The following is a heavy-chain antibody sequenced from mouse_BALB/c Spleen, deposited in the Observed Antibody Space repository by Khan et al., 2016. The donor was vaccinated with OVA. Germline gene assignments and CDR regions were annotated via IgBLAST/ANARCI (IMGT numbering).Heavy chain of an antibody. CDR3: ARDHGNTYEDFDY. CDR2: IWAGGST. Sequence: QVQLKESGPGLVAPSQSLSITCTVSGFSFTSYGVHWVRQPPGKGLEWLGIIWAGGSTNYNSALISRLSISKDNSKSHVFVIMISLQTDDTAMYYCARDHGNTYEDFDYWGQGTTLTVSS. CDR1: GFSFTSYG. J-gene: IGHJ2*01. D-gene: IGHD1-1*01. V-gene: IGHV2-9*02.